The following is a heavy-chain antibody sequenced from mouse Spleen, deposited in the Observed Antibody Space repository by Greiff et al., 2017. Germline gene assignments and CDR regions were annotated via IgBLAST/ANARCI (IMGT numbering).Heavy chain of an antibody. CDR1: GFTFSSYA. J-gene: IGHJ1*01. V-gene: IGHV5-9-3*01. D-gene: IGHD1-1*01. CDR3: ARQSTVVATPYWYFDV. Sequence: EVHLVESGGGLVKPGGSLKLSCAASGFTFSSYAMSWVRQTPEKRLEWVATISSGGSYTYYPDSVKGRFTISRDNAKNTLYLQMSSLRSEDTAMYYCARQSTVVATPYWYFDVWGAGTTVTVSS. CDR2: ISSGGSYT.